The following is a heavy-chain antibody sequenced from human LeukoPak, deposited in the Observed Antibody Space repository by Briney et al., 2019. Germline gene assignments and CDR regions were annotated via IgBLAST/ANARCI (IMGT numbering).Heavy chain of an antibody. CDR1: GGSISTYY. CDR2: IFYSGST. CDR3: ARAGSGFTSPFDY. D-gene: IGHD6-19*01. J-gene: IGHJ4*02. V-gene: IGHV4-59*01. Sequence: SETLSLTCTVSGGSISTYYWSWIRQPPGKDLEWIGYIFYSGSTNYNPSLKSRVTISVDTSKNQFSLSLSSVTAADTAIYYCARAGSGFTSPFDYWGQGTLVTVSS.